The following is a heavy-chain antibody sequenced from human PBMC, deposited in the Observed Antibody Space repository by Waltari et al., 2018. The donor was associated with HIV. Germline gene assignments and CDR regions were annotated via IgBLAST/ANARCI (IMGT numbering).Heavy chain of an antibody. J-gene: IGHJ4*02. V-gene: IGHV3-53*01. CDR2: IHSSGGT. CDR3: ARDTTVVGTRYFDY. Sequence: EVQLVESGGGLIQPGGSLRLSCEASGFTVSSVYMSWVRLAPGKGLEWVSVIHSSGGTNYADSVKGRFTISRDNSKNTLYLQMNSLGAEDTAVYYCARDTTVVGTRYFDYWGRGTLVTVSS. CDR1: GFTVSSVY. D-gene: IGHD6-13*01.